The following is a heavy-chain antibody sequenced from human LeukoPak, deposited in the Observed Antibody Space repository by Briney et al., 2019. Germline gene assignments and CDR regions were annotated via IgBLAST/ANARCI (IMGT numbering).Heavy chain of an antibody. CDR3: AKASPDFNYYDSSGYYYAFDY. Sequence: GGSLRLSCAASGFTFSSYAMSWVRQAPGKGLEWVSAISGSGGSTYYADSVKGRFTISRGNSKNTLYLQMNSLRAEDTAVYYCAKASPDFNYYDSSGYYYAFDYWGQGTLVTVSS. J-gene: IGHJ4*02. CDR1: GFTFSSYA. CDR2: ISGSGGST. D-gene: IGHD3-22*01. V-gene: IGHV3-23*01.